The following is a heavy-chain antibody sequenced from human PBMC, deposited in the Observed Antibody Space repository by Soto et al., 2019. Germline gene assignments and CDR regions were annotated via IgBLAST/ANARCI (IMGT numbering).Heavy chain of an antibody. CDR1: GFTFSSYD. CDR2: IGTAGDT. D-gene: IGHD2-15*01. Sequence: GGSLRLSCAASGFTFSSYDMHWVRQATGKGLEWVSAIGTAGDTYYPGSVKGRFTISRENAKNSLYLQMNSLRAGDTAVYYCARHTPAISISDHWGQGTLVTVSS. J-gene: IGHJ4*02. V-gene: IGHV3-13*04. CDR3: ARHTPAISISDH.